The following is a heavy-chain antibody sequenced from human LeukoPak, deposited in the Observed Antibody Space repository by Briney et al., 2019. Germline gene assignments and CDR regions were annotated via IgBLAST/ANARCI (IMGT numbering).Heavy chain of an antibody. J-gene: IGHJ4*02. CDR2: INPNSGGT. Sequence: ASVKASCKASGYTFTGYYMHWVRQAPGQGLEWMGWINPNSGGTNYAQKFQGRVTMTRDTSISTAYMELSRLTSDDTAVYYCARDGDLNGRTRAHYWGQGTLVTVSS. D-gene: IGHD7-27*01. CDR3: ARDGDLNGRTRAHY. CDR1: GYTFTGYY. V-gene: IGHV1-2*02.